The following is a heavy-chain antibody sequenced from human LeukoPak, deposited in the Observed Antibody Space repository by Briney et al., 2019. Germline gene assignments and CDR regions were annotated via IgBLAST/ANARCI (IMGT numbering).Heavy chain of an antibody. V-gene: IGHV1-18*01. CDR1: GYTFTSYG. Sequence: ASVKVSCKASGYTFTSYGISWVRQAPGQGLEWMGWISAYNGNTNYAQKLQGRVTMTTDTSTSTAYMELRSLRSDDTAVYYCARERAAAGFDAFDIWGQGTMVTVSS. D-gene: IGHD6-13*01. J-gene: IGHJ3*02. CDR3: ARERAAAGFDAFDI. CDR2: ISAYNGNT.